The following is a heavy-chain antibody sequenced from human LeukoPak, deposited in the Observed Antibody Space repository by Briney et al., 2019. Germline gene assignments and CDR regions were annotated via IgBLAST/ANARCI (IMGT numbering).Heavy chain of an antibody. CDR1: GGSISSDGYY. V-gene: IGHV4-39*02. CDR3: GRDSAM. Sequence: SETLSLTCTVSGGSISSDGYYWSWIRQPPGKGLEWIGESDHSGGTNYNPSLKSRVTISIDTSKNHFSLKLSSVTAADTAMYYCGRDSAMWGQGTLVTVSS. CDR2: SDHSGGT. J-gene: IGHJ4*02. D-gene: IGHD2-2*01.